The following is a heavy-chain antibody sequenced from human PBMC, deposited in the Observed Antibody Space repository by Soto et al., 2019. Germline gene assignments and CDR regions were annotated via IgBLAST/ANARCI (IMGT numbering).Heavy chain of an antibody. Sequence: SETLSLTCAVYGGSFSGYYWSWIRQPPGKGLEWIGEINHSGSTNYNPSLKSRVTISVDTSKNQFSLKLCSVTAADTAVYYCARVEKDIVVVVAATLRPLGAFDIWGQGTMVTVSS. CDR1: GGSFSGYY. J-gene: IGHJ3*02. CDR2: INHSGST. D-gene: IGHD2-15*01. CDR3: ARVEKDIVVVVAATLRPLGAFDI. V-gene: IGHV4-34*01.